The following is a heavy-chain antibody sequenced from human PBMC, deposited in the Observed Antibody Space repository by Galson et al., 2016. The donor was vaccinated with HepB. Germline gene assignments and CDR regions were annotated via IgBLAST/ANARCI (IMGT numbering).Heavy chain of an antibody. J-gene: IGHJ4*02. D-gene: IGHD3-9*01. CDR3: ARESGFDWFVDY. CDR2: ISSSSRTI. CDR1: GFTFSSHS. Sequence: SLRLSCAASGFTFSSHSMNWVRQAPGKGLEWVSYISSSSRTIYYAGSVKGRFTISRDNAKNSLYLQMNSLRDEGTAMYYCARESGFDWFVDYWGQGTLVTVSS. V-gene: IGHV3-48*02.